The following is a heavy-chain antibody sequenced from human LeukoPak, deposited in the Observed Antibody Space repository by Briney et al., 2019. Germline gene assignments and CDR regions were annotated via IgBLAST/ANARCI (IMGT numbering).Heavy chain of an antibody. CDR3: AKLLSAAGHFDY. D-gene: IGHD6-13*01. CDR2: ISGSGGDT. CDR1: GFTFTSYG. Sequence: GGSLRLSCAASGFTFTSYGMTWVRQAPGKGLEWVSGISGSGGDTYFADSVKSRFTISRDNSKNALYLQMNSLRAEDTAVYYCAKLLSAAGHFDYWGQGTLVTVSS. J-gene: IGHJ4*02. V-gene: IGHV3-23*01.